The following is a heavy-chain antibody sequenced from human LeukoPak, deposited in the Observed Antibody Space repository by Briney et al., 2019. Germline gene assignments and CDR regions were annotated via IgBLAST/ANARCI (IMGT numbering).Heavy chain of an antibody. Sequence: GGSLRLSCAASGFTFSSYWMSWVRQAPGKGLEWVANIKQDGSEKYYVDSVKGRFTISRDNAKNSLYLQMNSLRAEDTAVYYCARGYHSSGWRDAFDIWGQGTMVTVSS. CDR2: IKQDGSEK. CDR1: GFTFSSYW. J-gene: IGHJ3*02. CDR3: ARGYHSSGWRDAFDI. V-gene: IGHV3-7*01. D-gene: IGHD6-19*01.